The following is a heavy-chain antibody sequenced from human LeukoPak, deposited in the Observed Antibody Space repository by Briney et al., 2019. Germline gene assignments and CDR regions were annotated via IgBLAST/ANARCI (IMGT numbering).Heavy chain of an antibody. CDR1: GGSFSSAY. Sequence: SETLSLTCAVSGGSFSSAYWSWIRQPPGKGLEWIGYVYFSGSTNYNASLTSRVTISADTSKNHFSLKLTSVTAADTAVYYCAYSIGYYDEWFQNWGQGTLVTVSS. D-gene: IGHD3-22*01. CDR2: VYFSGST. CDR3: AYSIGYYDEWFQN. J-gene: IGHJ1*01. V-gene: IGHV4-59*08.